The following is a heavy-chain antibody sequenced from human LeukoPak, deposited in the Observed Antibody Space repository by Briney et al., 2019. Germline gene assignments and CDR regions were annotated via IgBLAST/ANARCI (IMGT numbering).Heavy chain of an antibody. J-gene: IGHJ5*01. D-gene: IGHD2-8*01. CDR1: GGTFSSYA. CDR3: ARSYCSNGVCYKEGSGWFDS. CDR2: IIPIFGTA. V-gene: IGHV1-69*01. Sequence: SVKVSCKASGGTFSSYAISWVRQAPGQGLEWMGGIIPIFGTANYAQKFQGRVTITADESTSTAYMELSSLRSEDTAVYYCARSYCSNGVCYKEGSGWFDSWGQGTLVTVSS.